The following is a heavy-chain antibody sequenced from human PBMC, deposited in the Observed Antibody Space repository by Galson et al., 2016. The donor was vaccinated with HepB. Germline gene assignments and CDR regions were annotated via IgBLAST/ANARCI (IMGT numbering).Heavy chain of an antibody. CDR3: ATAGVRIFGVLAHYYFDY. V-gene: IGHV3-33*01. CDR1: GSTPSNFG. CDR2: MWFDGRDT. J-gene: IGHJ4*02. D-gene: IGHD3-3*01. Sequence: SLRLSCAASGSTPSNFGMHWVRQAPGKGLEWVALMWFDGRDTDYADSVKGRFTISRDKSKNTLYLQMNSLSAEDTAVYYCATAGVRIFGVLAHYYFDYWGQGTLVTVSS.